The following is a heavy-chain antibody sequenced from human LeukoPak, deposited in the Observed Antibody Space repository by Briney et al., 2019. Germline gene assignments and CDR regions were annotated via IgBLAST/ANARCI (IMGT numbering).Heavy chain of an antibody. CDR1: GYTFTSYD. CDR3: AREEYSSSFYYYYYGMDV. CDR2: MNPNSGKT. Sequence: ASVKVSCKASGYTFTSYDINWVRQATGQGLEWMGWMNPNSGKTGYAQKLQGRVTMTTDTSTSTAYMELRSLRSDDTAVYYCAREEYSSSFYYYYYGMDVWGQGTTVTVSS. J-gene: IGHJ6*02. D-gene: IGHD6-6*01. V-gene: IGHV1-8*01.